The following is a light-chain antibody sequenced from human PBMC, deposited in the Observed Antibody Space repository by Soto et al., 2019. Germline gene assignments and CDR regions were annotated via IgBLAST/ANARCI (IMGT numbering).Light chain of an antibody. CDR1: SCDVGAFNY. CDR3: SSPTKNVAWV. CDR2: EVS. Sequence: QSALTQPASVSGSPGQSITISCTGTSCDVGAFNYISWYQQHPGKAPKLLTYEVSYRPSGVSNRFSGSKSGNTASLTISGLQPEDEADYYCSSPTKNVAWVFGGGTKLTVL. V-gene: IGLV2-14*01. J-gene: IGLJ3*02.